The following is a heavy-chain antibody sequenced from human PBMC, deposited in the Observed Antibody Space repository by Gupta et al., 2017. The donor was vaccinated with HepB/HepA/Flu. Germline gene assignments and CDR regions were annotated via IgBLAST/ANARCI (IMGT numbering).Heavy chain of an antibody. D-gene: IGHD3-16*01. Sequence: EVQLLESGGGLVQPGGSLRLSCAASGFTFSSYAMSWVRQAPGKGLEWVSAISTSGGSTYYADSVKGRFTISRDNSKNTLYLQMNSLRDEDTAVYYCAKRSYDVSSGDFESWGQGNLVTVSS. CDR1: GFTFSSYA. CDR2: ISTSGGST. CDR3: AKRSYDVSSGDFES. J-gene: IGHJ4*02. V-gene: IGHV3-23*01.